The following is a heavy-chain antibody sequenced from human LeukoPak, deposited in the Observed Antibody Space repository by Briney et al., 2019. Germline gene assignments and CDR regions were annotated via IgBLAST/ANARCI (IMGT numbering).Heavy chain of an antibody. D-gene: IGHD3-10*01. V-gene: IGHV3-9*01. J-gene: IGHJ3*02. CDR2: ISWNSGSI. CDR3: AKDMESGYAFDI. Sequence: GGSLRLSCAASGFTFDDYAMHWVRQAPGKGLEWVSGISWNSGSIGYADSVKGRFTISRDNAKNSLYLQMNSLRAEDTALYYCAKDMESGYAFDIWGQGTMVTVSS. CDR1: GFTFDDYA.